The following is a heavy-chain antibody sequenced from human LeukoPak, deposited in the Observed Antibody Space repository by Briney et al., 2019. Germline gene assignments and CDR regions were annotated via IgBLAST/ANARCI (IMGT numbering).Heavy chain of an antibody. J-gene: IGHJ6*03. Sequence: SVKVSCKASGGTFSSYAISWVRQAPGQGLEWMGGIIPIFGTANYAQKFQGRVTITTDESTSTAYMELSSLRSEDTAVYYCACCPTQRQQLELTLVYYYYYMDVWGKGTTVTVSS. CDR2: IIPIFGTA. CDR3: ACCPTQRQQLELTLVYYYYYMDV. D-gene: IGHD6-13*01. V-gene: IGHV1-69*05. CDR1: GGTFSSYA.